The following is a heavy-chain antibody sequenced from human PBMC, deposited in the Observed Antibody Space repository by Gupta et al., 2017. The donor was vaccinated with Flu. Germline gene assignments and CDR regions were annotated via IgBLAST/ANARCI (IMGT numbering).Heavy chain of an antibody. CDR2: IRHSGDST. J-gene: IGHJ2*01. CDR3: ARGGDFWTGYWYFEL. CDR1: GFRVSSYV. V-gene: IGHV3-23*01. D-gene: IGHD3/OR15-3a*01. Sequence: EVQLLESGGGLVQPGGSLSLSCAASGFRVSSYVMRWVRPAPGKGLECVSSIRHSGDSTYYADSVKGRFTISRDNSKNTLYLQMNSLRVEDTAVYYCARGGDFWTGYWYFELWGRGTLVTVSS.